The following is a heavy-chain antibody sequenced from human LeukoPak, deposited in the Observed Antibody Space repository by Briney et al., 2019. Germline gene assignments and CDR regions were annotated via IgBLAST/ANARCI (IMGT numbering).Heavy chain of an antibody. D-gene: IGHD6-19*01. J-gene: IGHJ5*02. V-gene: IGHV3-23*01. CDR2: INANSVST. CDR3: AKPISGGLAVTADWFRP. Sequence: PGRSLRLSCAASGFTFSSYAMHWVRQPPGKGLEWVSTINANSVSTSYAASVRGRFTISRDNAKDTVYLQLNRLSTDDTATYYCAKPISGGLAVTADWFRPWGQGTLVVVSS. CDR1: GFTFSSYA.